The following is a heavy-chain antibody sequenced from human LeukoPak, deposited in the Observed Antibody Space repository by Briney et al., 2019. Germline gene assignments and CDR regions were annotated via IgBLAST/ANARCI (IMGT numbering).Heavy chain of an antibody. CDR3: ARGYQLLWGGWFDP. D-gene: IGHD2-2*01. J-gene: IGHJ5*02. CDR2: ISHSGTT. CDR1: GGSFSGYY. Sequence: SETLSLTCAVYGGSFSGYYWSWIRQPPGKGLEWIGEISHSGTTNYNPSLKSRVTISVDTSKNQFSLKLNSVTAADTAVYYCARGYQLLWGGWFDPWGQGTLVTVSS. V-gene: IGHV4-34*01.